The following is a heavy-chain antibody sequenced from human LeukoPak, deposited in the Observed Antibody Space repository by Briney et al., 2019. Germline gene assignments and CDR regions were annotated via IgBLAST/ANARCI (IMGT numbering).Heavy chain of an antibody. J-gene: IGHJ4*02. CDR3: ARVGGVCGGDCYSSLGY. Sequence: ASVKVSCKASGYTFTGYYMHWVRQAPGQGLEWMGIINPSGGSTSYAQKFQGRVTMTRDTSTSTVYMELSSLRSEDTAVYYCARVGGVCGGDCYSSLGYWGQGTLVTVSS. CDR2: INPSGGST. V-gene: IGHV1-46*01. CDR1: GYTFTGYY. D-gene: IGHD2-21*02.